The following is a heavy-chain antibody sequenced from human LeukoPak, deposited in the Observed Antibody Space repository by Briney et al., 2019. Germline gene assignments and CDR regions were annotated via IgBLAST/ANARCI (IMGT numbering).Heavy chain of an antibody. CDR2: ISYDGGNK. Sequence: GGSLRLSCAASGFSFSNYAMHWVRQAPGKGLEWVAFISYDGGNKYYADSVKGRFTISRDNSKNTLYLQMNSLRAEDTAVYYCARDLYGDYPLGNAFDIWGQGTMVTVSS. D-gene: IGHD4-17*01. CDR3: ARDLYGDYPLGNAFDI. V-gene: IGHV3-30-3*01. CDR1: GFSFSNYA. J-gene: IGHJ3*02.